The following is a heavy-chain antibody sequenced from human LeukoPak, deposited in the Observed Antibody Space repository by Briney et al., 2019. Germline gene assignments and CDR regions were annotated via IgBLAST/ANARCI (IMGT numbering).Heavy chain of an antibody. CDR3: ASRAHCSSTSCYRVY. J-gene: IGHJ4*02. V-gene: IGHV3-7*01. CDR2: IKQDGSEK. Sequence: GGSLRLSCAASGFTFSSYWMSWVRQAPGKGLEWVANIKQDGSEKYYVDSVKGRFTISRDNAKNSLYLQMNSLRAEDTAVYYCASRAHCSSTSCYRVYWGQGTLVTVSS. CDR1: GFTFSSYW. D-gene: IGHD2-2*01.